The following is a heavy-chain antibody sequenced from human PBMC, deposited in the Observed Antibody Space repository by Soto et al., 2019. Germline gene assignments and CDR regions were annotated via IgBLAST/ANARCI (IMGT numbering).Heavy chain of an antibody. CDR3: ARVEVGAEYYFDY. V-gene: IGHV1-69*02. CDR1: GGTFSSYT. Sequence: QVQLVQSGAEVKKPGSSVKVSCKASGGTFSSYTISWVRQAPGQGLEWMGKIIPILGIANYAQKFQGRVTITADKSTSTAFMELSSLRSEDTAVYYCARVEVGAEYYFDYWGQGTLVTVSS. CDR2: IIPILGIA. J-gene: IGHJ4*02. D-gene: IGHD1-26*01.